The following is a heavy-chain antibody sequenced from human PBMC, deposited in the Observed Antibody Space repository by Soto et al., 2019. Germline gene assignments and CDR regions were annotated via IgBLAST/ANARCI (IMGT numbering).Heavy chain of an antibody. J-gene: IGHJ2*01. D-gene: IGHD2-2*01. CDR2: ISGGGDAA. Sequence: EVQLLESGGALVQPGGSLRLSCAGSGFTFINYAMNWVRQAPGKGLEWVSSISGGGDAAFFPDPVRGRFTISRDNSKNTVTLQMNSLGVDDTAVYYCARKILGSTSRPNYWYFDLWGRGTLVTVSS. CDR1: GFTFINYA. CDR3: ARKILGSTSRPNYWYFDL. V-gene: IGHV3-23*01.